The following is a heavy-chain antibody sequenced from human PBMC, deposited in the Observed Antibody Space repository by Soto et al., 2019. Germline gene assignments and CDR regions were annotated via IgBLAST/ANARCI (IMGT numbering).Heavy chain of an antibody. Sequence: PGGSLRLSCAASGFTFSSYAMSWVRQAPGKGLEWVSAISGSGGNTYYADSVKGRFTISRDNSKSTVYLQMNSLRAEDTAVYYCVKEGPVGPYVDYWGQGALVTVSS. CDR2: ISGSGGNT. D-gene: IGHD1-26*01. V-gene: IGHV3-23*01. J-gene: IGHJ4*02. CDR3: VKEGPVGPYVDY. CDR1: GFTFSSYA.